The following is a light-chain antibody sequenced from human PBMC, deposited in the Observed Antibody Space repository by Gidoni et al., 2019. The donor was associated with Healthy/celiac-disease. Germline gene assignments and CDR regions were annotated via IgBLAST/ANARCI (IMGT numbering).Light chain of an antibody. CDR1: QSVSSSY. Sequence: EIVLTQSPGTLSLSPGERATLSCRASQSVSSSYLAWYQQKPGQAPRLLIYGASSRATGIPDRFSGSGSGTDFTLTISRLEPEDFAVYYCQQYSSSPAFGGXTKVEIK. J-gene: IGKJ4*01. CDR2: GAS. CDR3: QQYSSSPA. V-gene: IGKV3-20*01.